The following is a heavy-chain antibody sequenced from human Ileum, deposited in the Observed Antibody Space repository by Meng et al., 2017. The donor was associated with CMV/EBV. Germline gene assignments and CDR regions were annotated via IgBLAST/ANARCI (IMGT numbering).Heavy chain of an antibody. J-gene: IGHJ4*02. CDR2: IYTGGAT. CDR3: AKGSSNYLDS. CDR1: GFSVSSIY. V-gene: IGHV3-53*01. Sequence: GGSLRLSCAVSGFSVSSIYLSWVRQAPGKGLEWVSTIYTGGATFYTDSVEGRFAISRDNARNTLYLQMNDLRAEDTAVYFCAKGSSNYLDSWGQGTLVTVSS.